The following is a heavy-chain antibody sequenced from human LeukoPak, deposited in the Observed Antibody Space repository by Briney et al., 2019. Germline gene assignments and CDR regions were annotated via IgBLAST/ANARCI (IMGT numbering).Heavy chain of an antibody. D-gene: IGHD3-22*01. CDR1: GYTFTSYD. Sequence: ASVKVSCKASGYTFTSYDINWVRQATGQGLEWMGWMNPNSGNTGYAQKFQGRVTITRNTSISTAYMELSGLRSEDTAVYYCAIMGYYDSSGYYDDYWGQGTLVTVSS. CDR3: AIMGYYDSSGYYDDY. CDR2: MNPNSGNT. V-gene: IGHV1-8*03. J-gene: IGHJ4*02.